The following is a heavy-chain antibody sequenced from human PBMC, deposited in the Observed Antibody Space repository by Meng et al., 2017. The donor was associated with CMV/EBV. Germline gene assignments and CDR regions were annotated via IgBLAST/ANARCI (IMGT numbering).Heavy chain of an antibody. CDR1: GYTFTGYY. V-gene: IGHV1-2*02. CDR2: INPNSGGT. Sequence: ASVKVSCKASGYTFTGYYMHWVRQAPGQGLEWMGWINPNSGGTNYAQKFQGRVTMTRDTSISTAYMELSRLRSDNTAVYYCARDVADVNHGMDVWGQGTTVTVSS. J-gene: IGHJ6*02. CDR3: ARDVADVNHGMDV.